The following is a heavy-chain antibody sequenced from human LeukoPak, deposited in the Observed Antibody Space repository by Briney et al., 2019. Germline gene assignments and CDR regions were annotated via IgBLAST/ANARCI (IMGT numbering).Heavy chain of an antibody. V-gene: IGHV3-30*04. CDR1: GFTFSSSP. Sequence: GGSLRLSCAASGFTFSSSPMHWVRQAPGKGLEWVAIISYDGRNKYYADSVKGRFTISRDNSRSTLSLQMDSLRAEDTVTYYCATYRQIQVPFEFWGQGTLVTVSS. J-gene: IGHJ4*02. CDR3: ATYRQIQVPFEF. CDR2: ISYDGRNK. D-gene: IGHD5-18*01.